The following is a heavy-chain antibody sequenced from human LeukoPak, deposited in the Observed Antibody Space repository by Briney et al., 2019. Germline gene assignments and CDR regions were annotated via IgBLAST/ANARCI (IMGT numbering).Heavy chain of an antibody. J-gene: IGHJ4*02. D-gene: IGHD3-10*01. CDR3: ARGPPQLLWFGELLSVYFDY. CDR1: GGSFSGYY. Sequence: RSSETLSLTCAVYGGSFSGYYWSWIRQPPGKGLEWIGKINQIGSTNYNPSLKSRVTISVDTSKNQFSLKLSSVTAADTAVYYCARGPPQLLWFGELLSVYFDYWGQGTLVTVSS. V-gene: IGHV4-34*01. CDR2: INQIGST.